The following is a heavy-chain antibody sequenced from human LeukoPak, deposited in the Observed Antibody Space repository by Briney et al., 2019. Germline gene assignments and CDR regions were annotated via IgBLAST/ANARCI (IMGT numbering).Heavy chain of an antibody. CDR2: IIPIFSTA. J-gene: IGHJ3*02. Sequence: SVKVSCKASGGTFSSYAISWVRQAPGQGLEWMGGIIPIFSTANYAQKFQGRVTITTDESTSTAYMELSSLRSEDTAVYYCARGFGEIDAFDIWGQGTMVTVSS. CDR1: GGTFSSYA. D-gene: IGHD3-10*01. CDR3: ARGFGEIDAFDI. V-gene: IGHV1-69*05.